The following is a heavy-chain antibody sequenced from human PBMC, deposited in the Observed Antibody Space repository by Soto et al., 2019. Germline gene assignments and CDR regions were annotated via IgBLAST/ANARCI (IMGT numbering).Heavy chain of an antibody. CDR1: GFTFGNYA. Sequence: GGSLRLSCAASGFTFGNYAMGWVRQAPGKGLEWVSGIVASGGRTFYADSAKGRFTISRDNSRSTLYLQMNSLRADDTAVYYCVKDLVVLSAIFASWGRGTLVTVSS. J-gene: IGHJ4*02. CDR2: IVASGGRT. CDR3: VKDLVVLSAIFAS. V-gene: IGHV3-23*01. D-gene: IGHD2-21*01.